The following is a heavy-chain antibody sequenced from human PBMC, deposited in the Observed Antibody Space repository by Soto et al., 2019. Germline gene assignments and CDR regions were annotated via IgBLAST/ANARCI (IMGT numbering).Heavy chain of an antibody. CDR3: TTGSVEGV. CDR1: DFSISNAW. V-gene: IGHV3-15*07. CDR2: VKRKIDGETT. J-gene: IGHJ6*02. D-gene: IGHD2-15*01. Sequence: EVQLVESGGGLVKPGGSLRLSCAASDFSISNAWMNWVRQAPGKGLEWVGRVKRKIDGETTDYAAPVKGRFTISRDDSNNVLYLQMNSLKADDTAVYYCTTGSVEGVWGQGTTVTVSS.